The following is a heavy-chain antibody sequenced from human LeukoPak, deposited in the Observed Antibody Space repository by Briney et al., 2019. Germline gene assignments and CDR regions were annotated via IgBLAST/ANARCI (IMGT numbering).Heavy chain of an antibody. J-gene: IGHJ6*04. V-gene: IGHV3-7*01. Sequence: GGSLRLSCAASGFTFSSYGMHWVRQAPGKGLEWVANIKQDGSEKYYVDSVKGRFTISRDNAKNSLDLQMNRLRAEDTAVYYCARGHIGMDVWGKGTTVTVSS. CDR1: GFTFSSYG. CDR2: IKQDGSEK. D-gene: IGHD5-12*01. CDR3: ARGHIGMDV.